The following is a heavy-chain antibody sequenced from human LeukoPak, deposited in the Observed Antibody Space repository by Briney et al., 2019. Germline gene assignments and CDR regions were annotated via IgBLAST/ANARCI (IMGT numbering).Heavy chain of an antibody. CDR2: IYHSGST. J-gene: IGHJ4*02. Sequence: SETLSLTCAVSGYSISSGYYWGWIRQPPGKGLEWIGSIYHSGSTYYNPSLKSRVTISVDTSKNQVSLKLSSVTAADTAVYYCARRLVVLQGFDYWGQGTLVTVSS. D-gene: IGHD3-16*02. CDR1: GYSISSGYY. V-gene: IGHV4-38-2*01. CDR3: ARRLVVLQGFDY.